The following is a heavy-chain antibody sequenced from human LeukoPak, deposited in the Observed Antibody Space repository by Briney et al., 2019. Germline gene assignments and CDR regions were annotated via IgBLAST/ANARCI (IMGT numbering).Heavy chain of an antibody. V-gene: IGHV3-53*01. CDR3: ARNILFAIDI. J-gene: IGHJ3*02. CDR2: IYNDGST. D-gene: IGHD2/OR15-2a*01. Sequence: PGGSLRLSCAASGLTVSSSYMSWVRQAPGKGLEWVSIIYNDGSTYYADSMKGRFTISRDNSKNTLYLQVNSLRAEDTAMYYCARNILFAIDIWGQGTMVTVSS. CDR1: GLTVSSSY.